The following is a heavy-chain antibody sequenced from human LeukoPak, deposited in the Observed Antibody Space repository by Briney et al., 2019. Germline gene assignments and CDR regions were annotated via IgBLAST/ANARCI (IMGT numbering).Heavy chain of an antibody. V-gene: IGHV3-23*01. D-gene: IGHD3-22*01. CDR3: AKMGDSSGYYSFFDY. CDR2: ISGSGGNT. J-gene: IGHJ4*02. CDR1: GFTFSSYA. Sequence: GGSLRLSCAASGFTFSSYAMSWVRQALGKGLEWVSAISGSGGNTYYADSVKGRFTISRDNSKNTLYLQMNSLRVEDTAVYYCAKMGDSSGYYSFFDYWGQGILVTVSS.